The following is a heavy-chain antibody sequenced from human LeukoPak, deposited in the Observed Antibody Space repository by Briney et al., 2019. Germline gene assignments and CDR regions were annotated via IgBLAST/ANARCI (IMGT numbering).Heavy chain of an antibody. J-gene: IGHJ6*02. CDR2: IDPSDSYT. Sequence: GESLKISCKGSGYSFTSYWISWVRQMPGKGLEWMGRIDPSDSYTNYSPSFQGHVTISADKSISTASLQWSSLKASDTAMCYCARSRIPIFGVVSDYYCGMDVWGQGTTVTVSS. V-gene: IGHV5-10-1*01. CDR3: ARSRIPIFGVVSDYYCGMDV. CDR1: GYSFTSYW. D-gene: IGHD3-3*01.